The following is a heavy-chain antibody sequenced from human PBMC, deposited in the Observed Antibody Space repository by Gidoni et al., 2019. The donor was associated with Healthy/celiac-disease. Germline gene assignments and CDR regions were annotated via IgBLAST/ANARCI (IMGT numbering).Heavy chain of an antibody. CDR3: AKVDNIVVVTDPFDY. CDR1: GFTFSSYA. Sequence: EVQLLESGGGLVQPGGSLRLPGAASGFTFSSYAMSWARPAPGKGLERVSAIRGSGGSTSYADSVTGRFTISRDNSKNTLYLQMNSLRAEDTAVYYCAKVDNIVVVTDPFDYWGQGTLVTVSS. CDR2: IRGSGGST. D-gene: IGHD2-21*02. J-gene: IGHJ4*02. V-gene: IGHV3-23*01.